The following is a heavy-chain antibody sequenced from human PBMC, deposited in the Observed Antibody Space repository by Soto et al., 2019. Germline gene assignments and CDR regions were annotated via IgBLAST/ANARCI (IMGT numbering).Heavy chain of an antibody. CDR1: GFTFSTYS. CDR3: AREERYYYGSGSYYPL. D-gene: IGHD3-10*01. CDR2: ISSSSSTI. J-gene: IGHJ6*02. Sequence: PGGSLRLSCAASGFTFSTYSMNWVRQAPGKGLEWVSYISSSSSTIYYADSVKGRFTISRDNAKNSLYLQMNSLRAEDTAVYYCAREERYYYGSGSYYPLWGQGTTVTVSS. V-gene: IGHV3-48*01.